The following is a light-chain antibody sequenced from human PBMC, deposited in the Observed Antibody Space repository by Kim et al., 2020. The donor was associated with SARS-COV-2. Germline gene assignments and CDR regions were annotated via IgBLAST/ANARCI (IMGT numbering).Light chain of an antibody. Sequence: QSALTQPASVSGSPGQSITISCTGTSSDVGGYNYVSWYQQHPGKAPKLMIYDVSKRPSGVSNRFSGSKSGNTASLTISGLQAEDEADYYCISYTSSSTLVFGTGTKVTVL. CDR2: DVS. J-gene: IGLJ1*01. CDR3: ISYTSSSTLV. CDR1: SSDVGGYNY. V-gene: IGLV2-14*01.